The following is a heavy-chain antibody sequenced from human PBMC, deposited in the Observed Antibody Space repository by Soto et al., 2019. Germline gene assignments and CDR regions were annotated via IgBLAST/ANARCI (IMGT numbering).Heavy chain of an antibody. Sequence: QVQLVQSGAEVKKPGSSVKVSCKASGGTFSSYTISWVRQAPGQGLEWMGRIIPILGIANYAQKFQGRVTITAEKSTSTAYMELSSLRSEDTAVYYCARFLPPSGYYDSSGNTTFDIWGQGTMVTVSS. CDR1: GGTFSSYT. CDR2: IIPILGIA. D-gene: IGHD3-22*01. CDR3: ARFLPPSGYYDSSGNTTFDI. V-gene: IGHV1-69*02. J-gene: IGHJ3*02.